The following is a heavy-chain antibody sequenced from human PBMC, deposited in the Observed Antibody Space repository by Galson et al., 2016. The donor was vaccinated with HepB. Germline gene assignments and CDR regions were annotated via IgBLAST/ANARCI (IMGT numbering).Heavy chain of an antibody. J-gene: IGHJ6*02. CDR2: VYSRGNT. D-gene: IGHD2-8*02. V-gene: IGHV3-53*01. CDR1: GFTVSSNY. CDR3: ARGTGGKYYYGMDV. Sequence: SLRLSCAASGFTVSSNYMSWARKAPGKGLEWVSVVYSRGNTYYAGSVKGRFTISRDSSKNTLYLQMNSLRAEDTAVYYCARGTGGKYYYGMDVWGQGTTVTVPS.